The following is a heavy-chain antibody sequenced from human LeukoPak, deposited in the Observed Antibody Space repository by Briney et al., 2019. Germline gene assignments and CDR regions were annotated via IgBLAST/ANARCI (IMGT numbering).Heavy chain of an antibody. J-gene: IGHJ6*02. V-gene: IGHV1-2*02. CDR3: AREPYSYAYYYYGMDV. D-gene: IGHD5-18*01. Sequence: ASAKVSCKASGYTFTGYYMHWVRQAPGQGLEWMGWINPNSGGTNYAQKFQGRVTMTRDTSISTAYMELSRLRSDDTAVYYCAREPYSYAYYYYGMDVWGQGTTVTVSS. CDR1: GYTFTGYY. CDR2: INPNSGGT.